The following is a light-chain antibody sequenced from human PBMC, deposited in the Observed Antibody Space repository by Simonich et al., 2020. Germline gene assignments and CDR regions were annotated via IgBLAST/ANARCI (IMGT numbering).Light chain of an antibody. CDR2: GAA. V-gene: IGKV3-20*01. CDR3: QQYGSSPPYT. CDR1: QSVSTCY. J-gene: IGKJ2*01. Sequence: EIVLTQSPGTLSLSQGERATLSCRASQSVSTCYLAWYQQKPGQAPRLLIYGAASRATGIPDRFSGSVSGTDFTLTISRLEPEDFAVYYCQQYGSSPPYTFGQGTKLEIK.